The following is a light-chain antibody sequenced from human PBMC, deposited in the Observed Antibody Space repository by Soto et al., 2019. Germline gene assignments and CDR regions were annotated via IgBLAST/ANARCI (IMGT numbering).Light chain of an antibody. CDR2: VNT. CDR3: QSYDSSLSGYV. Sequence: QSFLTQPPSVSGAPGRRVTISCTGSSSNIGAGYDVHWYQQLPGTAPKLLIYVNTNRPSGVPGRFSGSKSGTSASLAITGLQAEDEADYYCQSYDSSLSGYVFGTGTKVTVL. J-gene: IGLJ1*01. V-gene: IGLV1-40*01. CDR1: SSNIGAGYD.